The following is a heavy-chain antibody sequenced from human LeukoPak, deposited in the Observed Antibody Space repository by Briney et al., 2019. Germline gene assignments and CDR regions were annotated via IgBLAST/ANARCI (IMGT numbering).Heavy chain of an antibody. CDR3: ARDAQKRQQSATRLDY. J-gene: IGHJ4*02. Sequence: GGSLRLSCAASGFTFSSYAMHWVRQAPGKGLEWVAVISYDGSNKYYADSVKGRFTISRDNSKNTLYPQMNSLRAEDTAVYYCARDAQKRQQSATRLDYWGQGTLVTVSS. D-gene: IGHD6-13*01. CDR1: GFTFSSYA. V-gene: IGHV3-30-3*01. CDR2: ISYDGSNK.